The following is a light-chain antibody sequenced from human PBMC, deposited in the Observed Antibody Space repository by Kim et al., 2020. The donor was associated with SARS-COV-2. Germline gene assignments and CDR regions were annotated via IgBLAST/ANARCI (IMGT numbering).Light chain of an antibody. CDR1: QSVSSN. J-gene: IGKJ3*01. V-gene: IGKV3-15*01. CDR2: GAS. CDR3: QQYNNWPPIFT. Sequence: EIVMTQSPATLSVSPWERATLSCRASQSVSSNLAWYQQKPGQAPRLLIYGASTRATGILARFSGSGSGTEFTLTISSLQSEDFAVYYCQQYNNWPPIFTFGPGTKVDIK.